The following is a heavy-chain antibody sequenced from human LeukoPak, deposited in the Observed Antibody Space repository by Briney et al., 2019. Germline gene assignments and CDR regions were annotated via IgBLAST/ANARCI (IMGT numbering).Heavy chain of an antibody. CDR3: ARDPDYYGSGSYSDSGY. J-gene: IGHJ4*02. D-gene: IGHD3-10*01. CDR2: IIPIFGTA. Sequence: GASVKVSCKASGGTFSSYAISWVRQAPGQGLEWMGGIIPIFGTANYAQKFQGRVTITTDESTSTAYMELSSLRSEDTAVYYCARDPDYYGSGSYSDSGYWGQGTLVTVSS. CDR1: GGTFSSYA. V-gene: IGHV1-69*05.